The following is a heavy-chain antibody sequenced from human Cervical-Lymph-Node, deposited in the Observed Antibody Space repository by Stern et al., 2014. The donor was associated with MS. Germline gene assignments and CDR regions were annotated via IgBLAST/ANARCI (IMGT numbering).Heavy chain of an antibody. V-gene: IGHV4-4*07. CDR1: DDSISSHY. J-gene: IGHJ2*01. CDR3: ARDSRDWVVVVPTTRYFDL. D-gene: IGHD2-15*01. Sequence: QVQLQESGPGLVKPSETLSLTCTVSDDSISSHYWSWLRQPAGKGLEWIGRIFTSGSTNYNPSLKSRVTMSLDTSKNQFSLKLTSVTAADTAVYYCARDSRDWVVVVPTTRYFDLWGRGSLVIVSS. CDR2: IFTSGST.